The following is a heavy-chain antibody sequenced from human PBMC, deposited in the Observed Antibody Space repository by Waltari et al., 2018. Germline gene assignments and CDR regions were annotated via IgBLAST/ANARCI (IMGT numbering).Heavy chain of an antibody. Sequence: SCAASGFTFRRSAMAWVRQVPGKGLEWISAITDTGSDTYSAESVKGRFTISRDHSLYLQMKSLRVEDTAVYYCVKGSGGSRPYYFDSWGQGTLVTVSS. CDR2: ITDTGSDT. CDR3: VKGSGGSRPYYFDS. V-gene: IGHV3-23*01. CDR1: GFTFRRSA. J-gene: IGHJ4*02. D-gene: IGHD1-26*01.